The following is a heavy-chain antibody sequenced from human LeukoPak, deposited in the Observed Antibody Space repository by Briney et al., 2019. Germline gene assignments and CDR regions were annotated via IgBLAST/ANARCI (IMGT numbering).Heavy chain of an antibody. CDR3: ARRLRTALYCSSTSCYGPYFDY. Sequence: GASVKVSCKASGYTFTSYDINWVRQATGQGLEWMGWMNPNSGNTGYAQKFQGRVTMTRNTSISTAYMELSSLRSEDTAVYYCARRLRTALYCSSTSCYGPYFDYWGQGTLVTVSS. CDR2: MNPNSGNT. V-gene: IGHV1-8*01. D-gene: IGHD2-2*01. CDR1: GYTFTSYD. J-gene: IGHJ4*02.